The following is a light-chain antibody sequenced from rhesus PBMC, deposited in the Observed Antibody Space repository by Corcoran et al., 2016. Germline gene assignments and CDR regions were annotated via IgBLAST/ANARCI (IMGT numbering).Light chain of an antibody. Sequence: DIHMTQSPSSLSASVGDKVTITCRASQGITTDLAWYQQKPWKAPKLLLYAASHLQSGVPSRFSGSGSGTDFTLTISSLQPEDFAVYYCQQRYSYPFTFGPGTKLDIK. CDR1: QGITTD. J-gene: IGKJ3*01. V-gene: IGKV1-33*01. CDR2: AAS. CDR3: QQRYSYPFT.